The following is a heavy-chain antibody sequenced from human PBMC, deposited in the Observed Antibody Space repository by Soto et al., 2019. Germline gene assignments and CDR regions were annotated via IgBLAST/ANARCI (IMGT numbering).Heavy chain of an antibody. CDR3: ARDKITGLFDY. V-gene: IGHV4-34*01. D-gene: IGHD2-8*02. J-gene: IGHJ4*02. CDR2: INHSGST. Sequence: QVQLQQWGAGLLKPSETLSLTCAVYGGSFSGYYWTWIRQPPGTGLEWMGEINHSGSTNYNPSLKNRVTISVDTSKNQFSLKLTSVTAAYTAVYYCARDKITGLFDYWGQGTLVTVSS. CDR1: GGSFSGYY.